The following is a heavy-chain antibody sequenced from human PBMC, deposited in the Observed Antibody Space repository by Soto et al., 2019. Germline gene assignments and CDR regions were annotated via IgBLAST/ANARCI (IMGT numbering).Heavy chain of an antibody. V-gene: IGHV4-34*01. J-gene: IGHJ6*02. Sequence: QVQLQQCGAGLLKPSETLSLTCAVYGGSFSGYYWSWIGQPPGKGLEWIGEINHSGSTNYNPSLKSRVTISVDTSKNQFSLKLSSVTAADTAVYYCARGHDVVVPAAYTDYYYYGMDVWGQGTTVTVSS. CDR1: GGSFSGYY. CDR2: INHSGST. D-gene: IGHD2-2*01. CDR3: ARGHDVVVPAAYTDYYYYGMDV.